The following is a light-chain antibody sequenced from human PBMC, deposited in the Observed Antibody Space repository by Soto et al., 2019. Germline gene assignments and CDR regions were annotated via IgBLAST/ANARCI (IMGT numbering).Light chain of an antibody. CDR1: SSNIGNNY. CDR3: GTWDSSLSAGWV. Sequence: QSVLTQPPSVSAAPGQKVTISCSGSSSNIGNNYVSWYQQVPGTAPKLLIYDNNKRPSGIPDRFSGSKSGTSATLAITGLQTGDEADYYCGTWDSSLSAGWVFGGGPKLTVL. J-gene: IGLJ3*02. V-gene: IGLV1-51*01. CDR2: DNN.